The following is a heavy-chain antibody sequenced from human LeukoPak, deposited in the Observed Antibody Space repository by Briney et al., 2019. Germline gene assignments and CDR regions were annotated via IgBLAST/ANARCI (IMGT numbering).Heavy chain of an antibody. J-gene: IGHJ1*01. D-gene: IGHD3-22*01. Sequence: GGSLRLSCAASGFTFRDYYMSWIRQAPGKGLEWVSYITSSGSIIYYADSVKGRFTISRDNAKNSLYLQMNSLRAEDTAVYYCARDYDSSGYSSSVQHWGQGTLVTVSS. CDR2: ITSSGSII. V-gene: IGHV3-11*01. CDR3: ARDYDSSGYSSSVQH. CDR1: GFTFRDYY.